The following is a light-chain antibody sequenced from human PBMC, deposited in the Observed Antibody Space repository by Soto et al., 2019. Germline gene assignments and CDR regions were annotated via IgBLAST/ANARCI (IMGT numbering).Light chain of an antibody. V-gene: IGKV3-15*01. Sequence: EIVMTQSPATLSVSPGERATLSCRASQSVSSNLAWYQQKPGQAPRLLIYGASTRATGISARFSGSGSGTDFTLTISSLQSEDFAVYYCQQYSNWRTFGQGTRLEIK. CDR3: QQYSNWRT. CDR1: QSVSSN. CDR2: GAS. J-gene: IGKJ5*01.